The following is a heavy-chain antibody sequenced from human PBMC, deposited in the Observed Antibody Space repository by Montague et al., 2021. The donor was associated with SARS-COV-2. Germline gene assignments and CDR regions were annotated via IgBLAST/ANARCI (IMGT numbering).Heavy chain of an antibody. Sequence: STNYNPSLKSRVTLSLDAAKNHFSLRLSSVTAADTAVYYCARRTDILTGYYDYWGKGTLVNVYS. J-gene: IGHJ4*02. CDR3: ARRTDILTGYYDY. V-gene: IGHV4-61*03. D-gene: IGHD3-9*01. CDR2: ST.